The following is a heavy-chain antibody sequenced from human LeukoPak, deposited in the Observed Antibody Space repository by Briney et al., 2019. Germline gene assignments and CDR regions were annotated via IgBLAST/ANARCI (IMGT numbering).Heavy chain of an antibody. Sequence: GGSLRLSCAASGFTFSSYAMSWVRQAPGKGLEWVSAISGSGGSTYYADSVKGRFTISRDNAKNSLYLQMNSLRAEDTAVYYCAKVYDFWSGYYSPFDYWGQGTLVTVSS. CDR3: AKVYDFWSGYYSPFDY. CDR1: GFTFSSYA. CDR2: ISGSGGST. V-gene: IGHV3-23*01. J-gene: IGHJ4*02. D-gene: IGHD3-3*01.